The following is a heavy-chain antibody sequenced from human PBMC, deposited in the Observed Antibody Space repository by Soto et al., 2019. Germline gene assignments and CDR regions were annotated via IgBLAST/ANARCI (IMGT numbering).Heavy chain of an antibody. J-gene: IGHJ4*02. CDR3: ARGEPLYTVGH. CDR2: IWYDGSKK. V-gene: IGHV3-33*01. CDR1: GFTFSNDG. D-gene: IGHD3-16*01. Sequence: QVQLVESGGGVVQPGRSLRLSCAASGFTFSNDGMHWVRQAPGKGLEWVAVIWYDGSKKYSADSVKGRFTISRDNSKNTLYLQMNSLRAEDTAVYYCARGEPLYTVGHWGQGTLVTVSS.